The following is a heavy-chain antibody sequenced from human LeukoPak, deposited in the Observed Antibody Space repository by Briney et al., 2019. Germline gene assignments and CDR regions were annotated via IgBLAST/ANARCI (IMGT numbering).Heavy chain of an antibody. CDR1: GGSITSHY. D-gene: IGHD3-22*01. CDR3: ARNYYDSRGEAFDV. J-gene: IGHJ3*01. V-gene: IGHV4-59*11. Sequence: SETLSLTCTVSGGSITSHYWSWIRQPPGKGLNWIGYIHYSGLSNYNPSLKSRVTLSVGTSKNQFSLKLSSVTAADTAVYYCARNYYDSRGEAFDVWGQGAMVTVSS. CDR2: IHYSGLS.